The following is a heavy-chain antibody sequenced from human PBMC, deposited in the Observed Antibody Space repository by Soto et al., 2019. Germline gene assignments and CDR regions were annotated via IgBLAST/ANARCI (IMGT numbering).Heavy chain of an antibody. CDR2: INSDGSST. J-gene: IGHJ5*02. Sequence: GGSLRLSCAASGFTFSSYWMHWVRQAPGKGLVWVSRINSDGSSTSYADSVKGRFTISRDNAKNTLYLQMNSLRAEDTAVYYCARKTTGSEFDPWGQGTLVTVSS. CDR1: GFTFSSYW. D-gene: IGHD3-10*01. CDR3: ARKTTGSEFDP. V-gene: IGHV3-74*01.